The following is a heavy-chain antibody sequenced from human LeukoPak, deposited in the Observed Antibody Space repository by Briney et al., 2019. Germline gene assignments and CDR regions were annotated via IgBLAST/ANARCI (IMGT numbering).Heavy chain of an antibody. CDR2: INPNSGGT. Sequence: ASVKVSCKASGYTFNCHYMHWVRQAPGQGLEWMGWINPNSGGTNYAQKLQGRVTITRDTSIDTAYMQLSRLRSDDTAVCYCAKDRYGDYEAPFHYYMDAWGRGTTVTVSS. V-gene: IGHV1-2*02. CDR1: GYTFNCHY. CDR3: AKDRYGDYEAPFHYYMDA. J-gene: IGHJ6*03. D-gene: IGHD5-12*01.